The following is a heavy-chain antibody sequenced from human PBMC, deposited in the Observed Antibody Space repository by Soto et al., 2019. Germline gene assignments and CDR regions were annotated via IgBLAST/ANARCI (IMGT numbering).Heavy chain of an antibody. Sequence: PGGSLRLSCAASKFSFNNYWMRWVRQVPGKGPAWVSRINHDGSKTEYADSVKGRFTISRDNTKNTLYLQMNSLRVEDTAMYYCVREPWGFSGTWYDYWGQGTLVTVSS. CDR2: INHDGSKT. J-gene: IGHJ4*02. D-gene: IGHD6-13*01. CDR3: VREPWGFSGTWYDY. V-gene: IGHV3-74*01. CDR1: KFSFNNYW.